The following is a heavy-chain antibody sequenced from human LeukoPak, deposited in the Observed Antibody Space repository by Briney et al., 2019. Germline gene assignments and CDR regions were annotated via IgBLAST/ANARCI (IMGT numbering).Heavy chain of an antibody. CDR3: ARVSAINAFDI. V-gene: IGHV4-61*02. J-gene: IGHJ3*02. CDR2: IYTSRST. Sequence: SQTLSLTCTVSGGSISSGSHHWNWIRQPAGKGLEWIGRIYTSRSTNYNPSLKSRVTISLDTSKNQFSLKLSSVTATDTAIYHCARVSAINAFDIWGQGTMVTVSS. CDR1: GGSISSGSHH.